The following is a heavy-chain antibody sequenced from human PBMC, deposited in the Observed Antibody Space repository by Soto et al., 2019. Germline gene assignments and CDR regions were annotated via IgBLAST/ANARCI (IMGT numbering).Heavy chain of an antibody. CDR3: AREGALEWLLFAYGMDV. CDR1: GDSVSSNSAA. Sequence: PSQTLSLTCVISGDSVSSNSAAWNWIRQSPSRGLEWLGRTYYRSKWYNDYAVSVKSRITINPDTSKNQFSLQLNSVTPEDTAVYYCAREGALEWLLFAYGMDVWGQGTTVTVSS. CDR2: TYYRSKWYN. J-gene: IGHJ6*02. D-gene: IGHD3-3*01. V-gene: IGHV6-1*01.